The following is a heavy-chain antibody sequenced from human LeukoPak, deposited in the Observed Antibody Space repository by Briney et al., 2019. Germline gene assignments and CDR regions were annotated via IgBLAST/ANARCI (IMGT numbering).Heavy chain of an antibody. Sequence: ASVKVSCKAPGYTFATYGVTWVRQAPGQGLEWMGWISAYNGNTNYAQKLQGRVTMATDTSTSTAYMELRSLISDDTAVYYCARVGYSSGWTHRIYYYYIDVWGKGTTVTISS. CDR2: ISAYNGNT. D-gene: IGHD6-19*01. CDR1: GYTFATYG. J-gene: IGHJ6*03. V-gene: IGHV1-18*01. CDR3: ARVGYSSGWTHRIYYYYIDV.